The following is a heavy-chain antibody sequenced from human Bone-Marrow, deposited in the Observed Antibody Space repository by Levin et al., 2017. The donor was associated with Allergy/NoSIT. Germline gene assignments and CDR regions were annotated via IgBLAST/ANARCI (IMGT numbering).Heavy chain of an antibody. CDR1: GFTFSSYG. Sequence: GESLKISCAASGFTFSSYGMHWVRQAPGKGLEWVAVISYDGSNKYYADSVKGRFTISRDKSKNTLYLQMNSLRAEDTAVYYCAKEASRYSGYDWGYYYYYYMDVWGKGTTVTVSS. CDR2: ISYDGSNK. V-gene: IGHV3-30*18. D-gene: IGHD5-12*01. CDR3: AKEASRYSGYDWGYYYYYYMDV. J-gene: IGHJ6*03.